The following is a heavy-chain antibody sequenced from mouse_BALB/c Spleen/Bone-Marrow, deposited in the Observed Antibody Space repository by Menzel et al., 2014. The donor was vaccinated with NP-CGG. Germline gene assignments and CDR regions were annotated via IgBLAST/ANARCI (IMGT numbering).Heavy chain of an antibody. D-gene: IGHD1-1*02. J-gene: IGHJ4*01. CDR1: DYEFPSHD. CDR2: INSDGGST. Sequence: VQLKDSGGGLVQPGESLNLSCESNDYEFPSHDMSWVRKTPEKRLELVAAINSDGGSTYYPDTMERRFIISRDNTKKTLYLQMSSLRSEDTALYYCARHGNYYAMDYWGQGTSVTVSS. CDR3: ARHGNYYAMDY. V-gene: IGHV5-2*01.